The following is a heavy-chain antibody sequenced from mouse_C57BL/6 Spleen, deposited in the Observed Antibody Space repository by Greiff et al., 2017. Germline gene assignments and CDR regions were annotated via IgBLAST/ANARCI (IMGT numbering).Heavy chain of an antibody. D-gene: IGHD1-1*01. V-gene: IGHV1-63*01. CDR3: ARSPFDYGSSYEGYFDV. CDR2: IYPGGGYT. J-gene: IGHJ1*03. Sequence: VQLQQSGAELVRPGTSVKMSCKASGYTFTNYWIGWAKQRPGHGLEWIGDIYPGGGYTNYNEKFKGKATLTADKSSSTAYMQFSSLTSEDSAIYYCARSPFDYGSSYEGYFDVWGTGTTVTVSS. CDR1: GYTFTNYW.